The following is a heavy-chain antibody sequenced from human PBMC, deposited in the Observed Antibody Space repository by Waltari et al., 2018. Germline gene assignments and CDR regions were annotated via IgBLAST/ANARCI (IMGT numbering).Heavy chain of an antibody. CDR3: ARRAAPSSGYQLTLWWFDP. Sequence: QVQLQQWGAGLLKPSETLSLTCAVYGGSFSGYYWSWIRQPPGKGLEWIGEINQSGSTNYNPSLKIRVTISVDTSKNQFSLKLSSVTAADTAVYYCARRAAPSSGYQLTLWWFDPWGQGTLVTVSS. J-gene: IGHJ5*02. D-gene: IGHD3-22*01. CDR2: INQSGST. CDR1: GGSFSGYY. V-gene: IGHV4-34*01.